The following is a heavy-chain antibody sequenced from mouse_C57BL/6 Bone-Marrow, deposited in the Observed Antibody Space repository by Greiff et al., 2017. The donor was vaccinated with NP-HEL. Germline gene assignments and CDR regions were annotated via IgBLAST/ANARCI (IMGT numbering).Heavy chain of an antibody. J-gene: IGHJ4*01. V-gene: IGHV1-15*01. D-gene: IGHD2-3*01. CDR3: TRESDGPYYAMDY. CDR2: IDPETGGT. Sequence: SGAELVRPGASVTLSCKASGYTFTDYEMHWVKQTPVHGLEWIGAIDPETGGTAYNQKFKGKAILTADKSSSTAYMELRSLTSEDSAVYYCTRESDGPYYAMDYWGQGTSVTVSS. CDR1: GYTFTDYE.